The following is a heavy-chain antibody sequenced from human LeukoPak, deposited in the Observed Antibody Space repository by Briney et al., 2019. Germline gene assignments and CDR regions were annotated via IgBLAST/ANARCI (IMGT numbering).Heavy chain of an antibody. D-gene: IGHD3-10*01. V-gene: IGHV5-51*01. J-gene: IGHJ6*03. CDR1: GYSFTSYW. Sequence: GESLKISCKGSGYSFTSYWIGWVRQMPGKGLEWMGIIYPGDSDTRYSPSFQGQVTISADKSISTAYLQWSSLKASDTAMYYCARHRGSGSYYIPRGYYYMDVWGKGTTVTISS. CDR2: IYPGDSDT. CDR3: ARHRGSGSYYIPRGYYYMDV.